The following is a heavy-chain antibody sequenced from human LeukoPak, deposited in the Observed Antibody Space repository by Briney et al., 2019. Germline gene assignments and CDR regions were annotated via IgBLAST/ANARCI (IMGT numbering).Heavy chain of an antibody. D-gene: IGHD1-26*01. V-gene: IGHV3-7*04. CDR1: GIIFSDHW. Sequence: GGSLRLSCAASGIIFSDHWMTWVRQAPGKGLGWVATIKTDGRQIYYVDFVKARFTISRNNAKNSLFLKSNGLGAEDTAIFLCGGGGGWEMDYWGQGTLATVSS. J-gene: IGHJ4*02. CDR3: GGGGGWEMDY. CDR2: IKTDGRQI.